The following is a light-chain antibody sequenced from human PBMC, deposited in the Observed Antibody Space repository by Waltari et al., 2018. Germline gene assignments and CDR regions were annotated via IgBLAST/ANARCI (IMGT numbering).Light chain of an antibody. Sequence: QSALTPPPSASGSPGQSVTISCTGTSSDVGGYNYVSWYQQHPGKAPKCMIYEVSKRPSGVPDRFAGSKAGNTASLTVSGLQAEDEADYYCSSYAGSTSYVFGTGTKVTVL. CDR2: EVS. V-gene: IGLV2-8*01. CDR1: SSDVGGYNY. J-gene: IGLJ1*01. CDR3: SSYAGSTSYV.